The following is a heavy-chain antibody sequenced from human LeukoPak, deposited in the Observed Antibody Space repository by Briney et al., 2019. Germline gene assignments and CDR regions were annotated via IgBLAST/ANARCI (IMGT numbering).Heavy chain of an antibody. CDR3: AGRHYSSSSIGRY. CDR1: GGSFSGYY. J-gene: IGHJ4*02. V-gene: IGHV4-34*01. Sequence: SETLSLTCAVYGGSFSGYYWSWIRQPPGKGLEWIGEINHSGSTNYNPSLKSRVTTSVDTSKNQFSLKLSSVTAADTAVYYCAGRHYSSSSIGRYWGQGTLVTVSS. D-gene: IGHD6-6*01. CDR2: INHSGST.